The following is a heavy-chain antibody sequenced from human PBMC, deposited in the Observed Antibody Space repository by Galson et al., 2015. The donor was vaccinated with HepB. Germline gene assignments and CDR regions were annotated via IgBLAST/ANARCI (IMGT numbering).Heavy chain of an antibody. CDR1: GFTFSSYG. CDR2: IWYDGSNK. J-gene: IGHJ4*02. Sequence: SLRLSCAASGFTFSSYGMHWVRQAPGKGLEWVAVIWYDGSNKYYADSVKGRFTISRDNSKNTLYLQMNSLRAEDTAVYYCARERLLQRTGDFDYWGQGTLVTASS. CDR3: ARERLLQRTGDFDY. V-gene: IGHV3-33*01. D-gene: IGHD2-15*01.